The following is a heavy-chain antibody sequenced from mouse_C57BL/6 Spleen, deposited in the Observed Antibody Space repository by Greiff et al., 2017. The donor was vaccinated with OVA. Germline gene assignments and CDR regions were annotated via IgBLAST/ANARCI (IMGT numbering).Heavy chain of an antibody. V-gene: IGHV5-17*01. J-gene: IGHJ4*01. CDR1: GFTFSDYG. Sequence: EVMLVESGGGLVKPGGSLKLSCAASGFTFSDYGMHWVRQAPETGLEWVAYISSGSSTIYYADTVKGRFTISRDNAKHTLFLQMTSLRSEDTAMYYCVVAPMGYWGKGTSVTVSS. CDR3: VVAPMGY. D-gene: IGHD1-1*01. CDR2: ISSGSSTI.